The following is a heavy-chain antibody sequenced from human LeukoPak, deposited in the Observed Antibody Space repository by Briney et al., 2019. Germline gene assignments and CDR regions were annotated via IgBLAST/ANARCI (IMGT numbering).Heavy chain of an antibody. D-gene: IGHD3-22*01. CDR1: GYTFTGYY. V-gene: IGHV1-18*04. CDR3: ARDHAYYYDSSGYSDY. CDR2: ISGYNGNT. Sequence: ASVKVSCKASGYTFTGYYMHWVRQAPGQGLERMGWISGYNGNTNYAQKLQGRVTMTTDTSTSTAYMELRSLRSDDTAVYYCARDHAYYYDSSGYSDYWGQGTLVTVSS. J-gene: IGHJ4*02.